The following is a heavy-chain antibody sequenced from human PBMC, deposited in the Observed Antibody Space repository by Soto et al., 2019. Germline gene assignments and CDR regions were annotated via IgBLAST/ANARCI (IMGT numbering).Heavy chain of an antibody. J-gene: IGHJ6*02. CDR3: ARDSVPYGMDV. CDR2: IYSSGST. CDR1: GGSISSYD. Sequence: SETLSLTCRVSGGSISSYDWSWIRQPPGKGLEWIGYIYSSGSTNYNPSLRSRVSISADTSKNQFSLNLRSVTAADTAVYYCARDSVPYGMDVWGQGTTVTVS. V-gene: IGHV4-59*01.